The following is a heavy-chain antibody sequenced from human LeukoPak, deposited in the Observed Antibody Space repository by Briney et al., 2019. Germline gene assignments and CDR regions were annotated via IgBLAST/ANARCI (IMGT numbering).Heavy chain of an antibody. V-gene: IGHV4-59*08. CDR2: IFYTGST. CDR3: ARYCSTTTCYSPWFDP. J-gene: IGHJ5*02. Sequence: SETLSLTCTVSGGSISNYYWSWIRQTPGKGLELIGYIFYTGSTNYNPSLKSRVTISVDTSKNQFTLKLSSVTAADTAVYYCARYCSTTTCYSPWFDPWGQGTLVTVSS. CDR1: GGSISNYY. D-gene: IGHD2-2*01.